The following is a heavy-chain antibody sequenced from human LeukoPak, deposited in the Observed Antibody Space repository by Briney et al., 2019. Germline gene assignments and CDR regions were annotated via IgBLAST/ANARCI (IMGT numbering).Heavy chain of an antibody. D-gene: IGHD2-8*02. CDR2: ISYDGSNK. V-gene: IGHV3-30-3*01. Sequence: GGSLRLSCAASGFTFSNYAMHWVRQAPGKGLEWVAVISYDGSNKYYADSVKGRFTISRDNSKDTLYLQMNSLRAEDTAVYYCARGEILVAFDYWGQGTLVTVSS. J-gene: IGHJ4*02. CDR3: ARGEILVAFDY. CDR1: GFTFSNYA.